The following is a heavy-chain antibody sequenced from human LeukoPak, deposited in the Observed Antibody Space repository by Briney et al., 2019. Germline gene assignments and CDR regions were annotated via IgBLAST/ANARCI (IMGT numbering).Heavy chain of an antibody. J-gene: IGHJ4*02. CDR2: IRYDGSNT. CDR1: GFTFSSYG. D-gene: IGHD1-26*01. CDR3: ASPRVGATHSQLDY. Sequence: GGSLRLSCAASGFTFSSYGMHWVRQAPGKGLEWVAFIRYDGSNTYYADSVKGRFTISRDNAKNSLYLQMNSLRAEDTAVYYCASPRVGATHSQLDYWGQGTLVSVSS. V-gene: IGHV3-30*02.